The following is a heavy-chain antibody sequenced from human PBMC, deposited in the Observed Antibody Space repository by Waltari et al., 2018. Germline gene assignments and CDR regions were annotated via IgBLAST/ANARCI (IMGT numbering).Heavy chain of an antibody. Sequence: EVQLVESGGGLVQPGGSLRLSCAASGFTFRNYWMRWVRQAPGKGLEWVVNIKEDGNEKYYVDSVKGRFTISRDNGMNSVYLQVNSLRVEDSAVYYCARENAGIASSGAPPALDYWGQGTLVTVFS. CDR1: GFTFRNYW. CDR3: ARENAGIASSGAPPALDY. D-gene: IGHD6-13*01. V-gene: IGHV3-7*04. CDR2: IKEDGNEK. J-gene: IGHJ4*02.